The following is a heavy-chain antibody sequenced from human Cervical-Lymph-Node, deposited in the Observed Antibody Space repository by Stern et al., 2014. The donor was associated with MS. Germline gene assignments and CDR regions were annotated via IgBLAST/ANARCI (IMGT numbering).Heavy chain of an antibody. V-gene: IGHV3-21*01. CDR3: ARRYYGSGSYLDS. Sequence: EVQLVESGGGLVKPGGSLRLSCAASGFTFSSYRMNWVRQAPGKGLEWVSSISSSSSSIDYADSVKGRFNIHTDNTKTHLSLQMNSLRAEATAVYYCARRYYGSGSYLDSWGQGTLVTVSS. J-gene: IGHJ4*02. CDR2: ISSSSSSI. D-gene: IGHD3-10*01. CDR1: GFTFSSYR.